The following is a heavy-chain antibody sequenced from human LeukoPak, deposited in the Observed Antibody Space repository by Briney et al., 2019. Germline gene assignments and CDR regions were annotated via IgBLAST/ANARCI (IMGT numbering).Heavy chain of an antibody. Sequence: SETLSLTCTVSGGSISSYYWSWIRQPPGKGLEWFAYIYYSGRTNYNPSLKSRVTMSVDTSKNQFSLKLNSVTAADTAVYYCARESCCSSTSCYPYYFDYWGQGTLVTVSS. CDR1: GGSISSYY. V-gene: IGHV4-59*12. CDR2: IYYSGRT. J-gene: IGHJ4*02. D-gene: IGHD2-2*01. CDR3: ARESCCSSTSCYPYYFDY.